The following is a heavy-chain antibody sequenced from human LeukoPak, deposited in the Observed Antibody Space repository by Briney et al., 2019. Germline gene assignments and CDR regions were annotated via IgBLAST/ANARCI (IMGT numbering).Heavy chain of an antibody. J-gene: IGHJ5*02. Sequence: GGSLRLSWVASELTSSTSTMNWVRRAPGKGLDGFSSISSSSDYIYYADSVKGRFTISRDNAKNSLYLQMNSLRAEDTAVYYCVRIPNSATFPNWFDPWGQGTLVTVSS. V-gene: IGHV3-21*01. CDR3: VRIPNSATFPNWFDP. CDR1: ELTSSTST. CDR2: ISSSSDYI. D-gene: IGHD2/OR15-2a*01.